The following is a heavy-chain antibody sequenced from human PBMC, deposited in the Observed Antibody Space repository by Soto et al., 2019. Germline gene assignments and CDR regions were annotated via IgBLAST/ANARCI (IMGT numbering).Heavy chain of an antibody. CDR3: ATSLGCGGDCYYTAPFDY. Sequence: PSETLSLTCAVSGGSISSGGYSWSWIRQPPGKGLEYIGYIYHSGSTYYNPSLKSRVTMSVDRSKNQFSLKLSSVTATDTAVYYCATSLGCGGDCYYTAPFDYWGQGTLVTVSS. J-gene: IGHJ4*02. V-gene: IGHV4-30-2*01. CDR2: IYHSGST. CDR1: GGSISSGGYS. D-gene: IGHD2-21*02.